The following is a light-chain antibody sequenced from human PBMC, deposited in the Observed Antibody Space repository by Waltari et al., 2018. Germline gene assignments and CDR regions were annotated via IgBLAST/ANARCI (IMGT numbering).Light chain of an antibody. CDR2: WAS. Sequence: DIVMTQSPDSLAVSLGERATINCKSSQSVLYSSNNKNQLAWYQKKPGQPPKLLIYWASTRESGVPDRFSGSGSGTDFTLTISSLQAEDVAVYYCQQYYITPYTFGQGTKLEIK. CDR1: QSVLYSSNNKNQ. V-gene: IGKV4-1*01. J-gene: IGKJ2*01. CDR3: QQYYITPYT.